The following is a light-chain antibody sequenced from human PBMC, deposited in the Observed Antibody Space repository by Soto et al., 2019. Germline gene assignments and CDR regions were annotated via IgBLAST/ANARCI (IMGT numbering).Light chain of an antibody. CDR1: NIGSKN. V-gene: IGLV3-9*01. CDR3: QVWDSSTYV. Sequence: SYELTQPLSVSVAQGQTARITCGGNNIGSKNVHWYQQKPGQAPVLVIYRDSNRPSGIPERFSGSNSGNTATLTISRAQAGDEADYYCQVWDSSTYVFGTGTKLTVL. CDR2: RDS. J-gene: IGLJ1*01.